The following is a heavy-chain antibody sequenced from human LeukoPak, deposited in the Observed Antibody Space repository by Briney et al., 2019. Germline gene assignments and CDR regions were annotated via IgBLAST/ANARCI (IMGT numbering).Heavy chain of an antibody. CDR2: ISGSGGST. V-gene: IGHV3-23*01. J-gene: IGHJ6*02. CDR3: AKVDYGDPRAYYYYGMDV. Sequence: PGGSLRLSCAASGFTFSSYAMSWVRQAPGKGLERVSAISGSGGSTYYADSVKGRFTISRDNSKNTLYLQMNSLRAEDTAVYYCAKVDYGDPRAYYYYGMDVWGQGTTVTVSS. D-gene: IGHD4-17*01. CDR1: GFTFSSYA.